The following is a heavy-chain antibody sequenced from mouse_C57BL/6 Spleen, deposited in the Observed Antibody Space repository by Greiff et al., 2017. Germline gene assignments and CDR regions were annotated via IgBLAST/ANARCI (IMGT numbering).Heavy chain of an antibody. D-gene: IGHD2-3*01. CDR3: ARGIYDGYYFAY. CDR1: GYAFTNYL. Sequence: VQLQQSGAELVRPGTSVKVSCKASGYAFTNYLIEWVKKRPGQGLEWIGVINPGSGGTNYNEKFKGKATLTADKSSSTAYMQLSSLTSEDSAVYFCARGIYDGYYFAYWGQGTLVTVSA. J-gene: IGHJ3*01. V-gene: IGHV1-54*01. CDR2: INPGSGGT.